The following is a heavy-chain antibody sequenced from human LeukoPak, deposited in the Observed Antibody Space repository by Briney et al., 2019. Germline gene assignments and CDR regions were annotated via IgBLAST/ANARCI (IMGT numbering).Heavy chain of an antibody. CDR1: GLTLSSYA. J-gene: IGHJ1*01. V-gene: IGHV3-30*03. CDR2: ITYDGNIK. D-gene: IGHD3-22*01. CDR3: ARAPYPYYYESSGYFEH. Sequence: GGSLRLSCTSSGLTLSSYAMHWVRQAPGKGLEWLALITYDGNIKYYADSVRGRFTISRDNSKNTLYLQMKSLKIDDTAVYACARAPYPYYYESSGYFEHWGQGTRVTVSS.